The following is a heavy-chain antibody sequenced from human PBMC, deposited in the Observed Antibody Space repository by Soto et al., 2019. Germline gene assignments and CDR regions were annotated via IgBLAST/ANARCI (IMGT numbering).Heavy chain of an antibody. Sequence: QVQLVESGGGVVQPGRSLRLYCAASGVTFSHYGIHWVRQAPGKGLEWLAVISYDGSNKHYADTVKGRFTVSRDNSKNTLYLQMNSLRAEDTAVYFCARYSGKYQGPIDYWGQGTLVTVSA. CDR1: GVTFSHYG. J-gene: IGHJ4*02. V-gene: IGHV3-30*03. CDR2: ISYDGSNK. CDR3: ARYSGKYQGPIDY. D-gene: IGHD1-26*01.